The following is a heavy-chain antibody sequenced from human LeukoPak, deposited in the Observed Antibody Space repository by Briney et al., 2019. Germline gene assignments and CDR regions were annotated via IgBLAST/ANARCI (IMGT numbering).Heavy chain of an antibody. D-gene: IGHD3-22*01. CDR1: VFTLSSFG. Sequence: GGSVRLSCAASVFTLSSFGMHGVRQAPGKGLEGVAVIWYDGSNKYYADSVKGRFTIYRDNSKNTLYLQMNSLRAEDTAVYYCARELPPVVTYYFDYWGQGTLVTVSS. V-gene: IGHV3-33*01. CDR2: IWYDGSNK. CDR3: ARELPPVVTYYFDY. J-gene: IGHJ4*02.